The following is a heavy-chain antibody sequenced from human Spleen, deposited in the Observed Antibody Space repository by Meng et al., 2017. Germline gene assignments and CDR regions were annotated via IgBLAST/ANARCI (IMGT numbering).Heavy chain of an antibody. CDR3: AKAHGSDYTPFGD. Sequence: GESLKISCAASGFTFSSSCMSWVRPTPGKGLEWVVLINASGGSTYSADPVKGRFTLSRDYTRNTLFLQMNNLRVEDTAIYYCAKAHGSDYTPFGDWGQGTLVTVSS. V-gene: IGHV3-23*01. D-gene: IGHD4-11*01. J-gene: IGHJ4*02. CDR1: GFTFSSSC. CDR2: INASGGST.